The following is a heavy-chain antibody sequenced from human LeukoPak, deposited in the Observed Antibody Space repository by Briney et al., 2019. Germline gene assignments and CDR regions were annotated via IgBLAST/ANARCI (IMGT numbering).Heavy chain of an antibody. J-gene: IGHJ4*02. CDR1: GYTFTSYG. CDR3: ARDMLSNGLFDY. V-gene: IGHV1-18*01. Sequence: ASVKVSCKASGYTFTSYGISWVRQAPGQGLEWMGWISAHNGNTNYAQKLQGRVTMTTGTSTSTAYMELRSLRSDDTAVYYCARDMLSNGLFDYWGQGTLVTVSS. CDR2: ISAHNGNT. D-gene: IGHD3-10*02.